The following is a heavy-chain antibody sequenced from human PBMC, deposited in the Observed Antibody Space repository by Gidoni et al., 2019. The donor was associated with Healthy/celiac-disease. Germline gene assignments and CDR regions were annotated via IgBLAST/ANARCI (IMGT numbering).Heavy chain of an antibody. V-gene: IGHV3-9*02. CDR1: GFTSVDYA. CDR2: ISWNSGST. Sequence: EVQLVESGGGLVQPGRSLRLCCAASGFTSVDYAMHWVRQPPGKGLEWVSGISWNSGSTRYADSLKGRFTISRDNAKNSLYLQMSSLRAEDTALYYCAKGRAFGVITHDAFDIWGQGTMVTVSS. J-gene: IGHJ3*02. D-gene: IGHD3-3*01. CDR3: AKGRAFGVITHDAFDI.